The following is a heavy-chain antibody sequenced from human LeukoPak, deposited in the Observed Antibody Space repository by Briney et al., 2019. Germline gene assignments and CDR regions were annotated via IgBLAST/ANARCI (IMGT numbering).Heavy chain of an antibody. CDR1: GFTFSSYG. D-gene: IGHD3-22*01. V-gene: IGHV3-33*01. Sequence: PGGSLRLSCAASGFTFSSYGMHWVRQAPGKGLEWVAVIWYDGSNKYYADSVKGRFTISRDNSKNTLYLQMNSLRAEDTAVYYCARDSSGYYPLEYFQHWGQGTLVTVSS. CDR3: ARDSSGYYPLEYFQH. CDR2: IWYDGSNK. J-gene: IGHJ1*01.